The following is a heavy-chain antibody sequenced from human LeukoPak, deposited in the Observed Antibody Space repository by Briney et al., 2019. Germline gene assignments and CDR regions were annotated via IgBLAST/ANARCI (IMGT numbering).Heavy chain of an antibody. J-gene: IGHJ4*02. Sequence: PGRSLRLSCAASGFTVSSCGMHWVRQAPGKGLEWVAVIWYDGSNKYYADSVKVRFTISRDNSKNTLYLQMNSLRLEDTAVYYCARDPPIAAAGDAYWGQGTLVTVSS. V-gene: IGHV3-33*01. CDR2: IWYDGSNK. CDR1: GFTVSSCG. D-gene: IGHD6-13*01. CDR3: ARDPPIAAAGDAY.